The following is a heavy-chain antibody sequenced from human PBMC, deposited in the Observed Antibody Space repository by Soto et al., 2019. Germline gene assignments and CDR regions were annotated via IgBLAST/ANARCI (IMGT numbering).Heavy chain of an antibody. Sequence: SETLSLTCTVSGGSISSYYWSWIRQPPGKGLEWIGYIYYSGSTNYNPSLKSRVTISVDTSKNQFSLKLSSVTAADTAVYYCARAGLYSSGWYWFDPWGQGTLVSVSS. V-gene: IGHV4-59*01. CDR1: GGSISSYY. J-gene: IGHJ5*02. CDR3: ARAGLYSSGWYWFDP. CDR2: IYYSGST. D-gene: IGHD6-19*01.